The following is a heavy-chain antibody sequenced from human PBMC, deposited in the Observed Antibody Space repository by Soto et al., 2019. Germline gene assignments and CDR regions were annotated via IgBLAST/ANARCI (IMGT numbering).Heavy chain of an antibody. J-gene: IGHJ4*02. CDR1: GFIVSDYA. D-gene: IGHD3-22*01. Sequence: HPGGSLRLSCAGSGFIVSDYAMHWLRQAPGKGLEWVAVISYDGTKKYYADSVKGRFTISRDNSKNTLYLQMNSLRADDTAVYYCARADRGYYLIWGQGTLVTVSS. V-gene: IGHV3-30-3*01. CDR2: ISYDGTKK. CDR3: ARADRGYYLI.